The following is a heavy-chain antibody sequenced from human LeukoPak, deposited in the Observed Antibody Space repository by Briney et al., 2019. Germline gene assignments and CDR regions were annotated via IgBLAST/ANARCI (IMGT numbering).Heavy chain of an antibody. Sequence: GGSLRLSCAASGFTFINYAMTWVRQAPGKGLEWVSTISGGGGSASYADSVKGRLTISRDNSKNTVYLQMNSLRIEDTALYYCAKDARGEYGYYFDYWGQGALVTVPS. CDR2: ISGGGGSA. V-gene: IGHV3-23*01. D-gene: IGHD4-17*01. J-gene: IGHJ4*02. CDR1: GFTFINYA. CDR3: AKDARGEYGYYFDY.